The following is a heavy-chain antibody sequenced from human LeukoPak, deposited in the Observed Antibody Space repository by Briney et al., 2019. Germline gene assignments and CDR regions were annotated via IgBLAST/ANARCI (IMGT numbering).Heavy chain of an antibody. D-gene: IGHD4-17*01. CDR2: ISGSGGST. CDR1: GFTFSSYA. V-gene: IGHV3-23*01. J-gene: IGHJ6*03. CDR3: ARDPYNGYYGDDYYYYMDV. Sequence: GGSLRLSCAASGFTFSSYAMSWVRQAPGKGLEWVSAISGSGGSTYYADSVKGRFTISRDNSKNSLSLQMNSLRAEDTAVYYCARDPYNGYYGDDYYYYMDVWGKGTTVTISS.